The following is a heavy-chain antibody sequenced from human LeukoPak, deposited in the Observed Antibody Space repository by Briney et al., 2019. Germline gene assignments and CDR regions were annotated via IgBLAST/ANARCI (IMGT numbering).Heavy chain of an antibody. CDR3: ACGAGYHHGDY. CDR2: ISSSSSYI. V-gene: IGHV3-21*01. CDR1: GGSISSSS. Sequence: PSETLSLTCTVSGGSISSSSYYWGWIRQAPGKGLEWVSSISSSSSYIYYADSVKGRFTISRDNAKNSLYLQMNSLRAEDTAVYYCACGAGYHHGDYWGQGTLVTVSS. D-gene: IGHD3-9*01. J-gene: IGHJ4*02.